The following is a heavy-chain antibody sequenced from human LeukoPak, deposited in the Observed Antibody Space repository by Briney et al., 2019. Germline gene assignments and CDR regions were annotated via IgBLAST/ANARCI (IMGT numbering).Heavy chain of an antibody. V-gene: IGHV3-30*18. CDR2: ISYDGGNK. CDR1: GFTFSSYG. D-gene: IGHD2-2*01. Sequence: PGGSLRLSCAASGFTFSSYGMHWVRQAPGKGLEWVAVISYDGGNKYYADSVKGRFTISRDNSKNTLYLQMNSLRAEDTAVYYCAKDLLVVPAAIPDHWGQGTLVTVSS. J-gene: IGHJ4*02. CDR3: AKDLLVVPAAIPDH.